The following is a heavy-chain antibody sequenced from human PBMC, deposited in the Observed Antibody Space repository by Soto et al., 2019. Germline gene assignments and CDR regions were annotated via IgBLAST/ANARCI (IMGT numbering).Heavy chain of an antibody. CDR2: ISANTLGT. J-gene: IGHJ4*01. D-gene: IGHD3-10*01. V-gene: IGHV3-23*01. Sequence: SVGSLRLSCAASEIPFSAYAMGWVRQTPGKGLEWVSGISANTLGTYYADSVKGRFTVSRDDSKNMVYLEMNSLKTEDTGVYYCTTDSYSTIITVRFDYWGHGTLVTVSS. CDR3: TTDSYSTIITVRFDY. CDR1: EIPFSAYA.